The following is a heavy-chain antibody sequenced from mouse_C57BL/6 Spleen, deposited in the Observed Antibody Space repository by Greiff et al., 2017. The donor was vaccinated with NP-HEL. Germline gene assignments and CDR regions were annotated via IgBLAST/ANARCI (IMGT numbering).Heavy chain of an antibody. D-gene: IGHD1-1*01. CDR2: IDPSDSYT. Sequence: VQLQQSGAELVRPGTSVKLSCKASGYTFTSYWMHWVKQRPGQGLEWIGVIDPSDSYTNYNQKFKGQATLTVDTSSSTAYMQLSSLTSEDSAVYYRARITTVVSRDYWGQGTTLTVSS. CDR1: GYTFTSYW. CDR3: ARITTVVSRDY. J-gene: IGHJ2*01. V-gene: IGHV1-59*01.